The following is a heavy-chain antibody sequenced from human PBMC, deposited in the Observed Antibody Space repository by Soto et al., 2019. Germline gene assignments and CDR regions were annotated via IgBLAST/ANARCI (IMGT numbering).Heavy chain of an antibody. CDR3: ARQGSRDFWSGYYFVY. J-gene: IGHJ4*02. D-gene: IGHD3-3*01. CDR1: GGSISRSSYY. Sequence: SETLSLTCTVSGGSISRSSYYWGWIRQPPGKGLEWIGSIYYSGSTYYNPSLKSRVTISVDTSKNQFSLKLSSVTAADTAVYYCARQGSRDFWSGYYFVYWGQGTLVTVSS. CDR2: IYYSGST. V-gene: IGHV4-39*01.